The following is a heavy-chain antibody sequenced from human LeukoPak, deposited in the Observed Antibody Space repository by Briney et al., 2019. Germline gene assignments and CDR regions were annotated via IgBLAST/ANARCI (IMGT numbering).Heavy chain of an antibody. CDR2: ISSDASIK. Sequence: PGKSLRLSCAASGFTFSSFTLYWVRQAPGEGLDWVTMISSDASIKYYTDSVKGRFTVSRGNSTNTLYLQMTSLRPDDTAIYYCATSHPLYTFGPPESWGQGTLVSVSS. D-gene: IGHD5-18*01. V-gene: IGHV3-30*04. CDR1: GFTFSSFT. CDR3: ATSHPLYTFGPPES. J-gene: IGHJ5*02.